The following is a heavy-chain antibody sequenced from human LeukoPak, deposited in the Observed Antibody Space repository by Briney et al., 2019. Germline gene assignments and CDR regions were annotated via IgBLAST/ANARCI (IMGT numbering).Heavy chain of an antibody. CDR2: IYSTGST. J-gene: IGHJ6*02. Sequence: SETLSLTCTVSGGSISSYYWSWIRQPAGKGLEWIGRIYSTGSTNYNPSLKSRVTMSIDTSKNQFSLRLSSVTAADTAVYSCARRRETCSGGSCYSDYGMDVWGQGTTVTVSS. V-gene: IGHV4-4*07. CDR3: ARRRETCSGGSCYSDYGMDV. D-gene: IGHD2-15*01. CDR1: GGSISSYY.